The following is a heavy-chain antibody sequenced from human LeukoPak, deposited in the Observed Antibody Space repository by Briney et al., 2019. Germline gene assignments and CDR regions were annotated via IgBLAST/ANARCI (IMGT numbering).Heavy chain of an antibody. CDR2: INPNSGGT. CDR1: GYTFTGYY. J-gene: IGHJ4*02. CDR3: ARDITEAGYQLLCY. D-gene: IGHD2-2*01. Sequence: ASVKVSCKASGYTFTGYYMHWVRRAPGQGLEWMGWINPNSGGTNYAQKFQGRVTMTRDTSISTAYMELSRLRSDDTAVYYCARDITEAGYQLLCYWGQGTLVTVSS. V-gene: IGHV1-2*02.